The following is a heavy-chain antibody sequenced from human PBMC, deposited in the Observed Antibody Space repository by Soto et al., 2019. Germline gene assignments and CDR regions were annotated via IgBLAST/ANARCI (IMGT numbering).Heavy chain of an antibody. J-gene: IGHJ6*02. CDR1: GGSVSSGSYY. CDR2: IYYSGST. Sequence: SETLSLTCTVSGGSVSSGSYYWSWIRQPPGKGLEWIGYIYYSGSTNYNPSLKSRVTISVDTSKNQFSLKLSSVTAADTAVYYCARDLMSIAAAGEPGPYYYYYGMDVWGQGTTVTVSS. D-gene: IGHD6-13*01. V-gene: IGHV4-61*01. CDR3: ARDLMSIAAAGEPGPYYYYYGMDV.